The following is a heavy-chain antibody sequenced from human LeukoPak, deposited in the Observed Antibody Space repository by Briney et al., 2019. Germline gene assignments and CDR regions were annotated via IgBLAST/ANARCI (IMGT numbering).Heavy chain of an antibody. J-gene: IGHJ4*02. CDR1: GGSISSYY. V-gene: IGHV4-4*07. CDR2: IYSTGST. Sequence: PSETLSLTCTVSGGSISSYYWSWIRQPAGKGLEWIGRIYSTGSTNYNPSLKSRVTMSVDTSKNQFSLRLRSVTAADTAVYYCARQIASAGTAGFGFWGQGALVTVSS. CDR3: ARQIASAGTAGFGF. D-gene: IGHD6-13*01.